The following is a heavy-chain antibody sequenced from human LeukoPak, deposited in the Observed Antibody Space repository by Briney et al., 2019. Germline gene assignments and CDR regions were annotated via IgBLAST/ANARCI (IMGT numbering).Heavy chain of an antibody. CDR3: TTDRAIAVRPLFDF. J-gene: IGHJ4*02. D-gene: IGHD6-6*01. Sequence: PGGSLRLSCAASGFTFTNAWMSWVRQAAGKGLELVGRIKSKTNGETTDYGATVKGRFTISRDDSENTMYLQMNSLETGDTGVYYCTTDRAIAVRPLFDFWGQGTLVTVSS. CDR1: GFTFTNAW. CDR2: IKSKTNGETT. V-gene: IGHV3-15*01.